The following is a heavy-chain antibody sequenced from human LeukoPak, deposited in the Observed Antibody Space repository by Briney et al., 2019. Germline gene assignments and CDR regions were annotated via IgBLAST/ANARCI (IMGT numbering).Heavy chain of an antibody. J-gene: IGHJ1*01. CDR2: IHHSGAT. V-gene: IGHV4-30-4*07. CDR3: ARDSSSGYYPGLYFQH. CDR1: GGSISSGGYS. D-gene: IGHD6-19*01. Sequence: TLSLTCAVSGGSISSGGYSWSWIRQPPGRGLEWIGYIHHSGATYYNPSLKSRVTMSVDTSKNQFSLKLSSVTAADTAMYYCARDSSSGYYPGLYFQHWGQGTLVTVSS.